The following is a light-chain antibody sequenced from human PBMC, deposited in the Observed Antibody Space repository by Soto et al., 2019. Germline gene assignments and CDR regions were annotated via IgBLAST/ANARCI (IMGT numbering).Light chain of an antibody. J-gene: IGLJ3*02. V-gene: IGLV2-14*01. CDR1: SSEVGGYNY. CDR2: DVS. CDR3: SSYTSSSVA. Sequence: QSALTQPASVSGSPGQSITISCTGTSSEVGGYNYVSWYQQHPGKAPKLMIYDVSNRPSGVSNRFSGSKSGNTASLTISGLQAEDEADYYCSSYTSSSVAFGGGTKVTVL.